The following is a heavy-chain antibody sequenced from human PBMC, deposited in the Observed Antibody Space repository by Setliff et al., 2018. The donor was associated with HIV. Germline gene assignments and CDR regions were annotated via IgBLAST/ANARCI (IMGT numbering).Heavy chain of an antibody. Sequence: PGGSLRLSCAASGFTFRSYWMYWVRQPPGKGLVWVSRINIDGGSTNYADSVKGRFTISRDNAKNTLYLQMNGLSAEDTAVDYCARDRFGGGVGPGLAEYWGQGTVVTVSS. D-gene: IGHD3-16*01. V-gene: IGHV3-74*01. J-gene: IGHJ4*02. CDR2: INIDGGST. CDR1: GFTFRSYW. CDR3: ARDRFGGGVGPGLAEY.